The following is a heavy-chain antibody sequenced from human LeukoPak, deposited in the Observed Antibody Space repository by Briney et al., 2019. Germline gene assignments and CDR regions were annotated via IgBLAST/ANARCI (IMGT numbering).Heavy chain of an antibody. Sequence: GGSLRLSCAASGFTFSSYSMNWVRQAPGKGLEWVSSISSSSSYIYYADSVKGRFTISRDNAKNSLYLQMNSLRAEDTAVYYCARVRIEYYYDSSGHDAFDIWGRGTMVTVSS. J-gene: IGHJ3*02. V-gene: IGHV3-21*01. CDR1: GFTFSSYS. CDR2: ISSSSSYI. CDR3: ARVRIEYYYDSSGHDAFDI. D-gene: IGHD3-22*01.